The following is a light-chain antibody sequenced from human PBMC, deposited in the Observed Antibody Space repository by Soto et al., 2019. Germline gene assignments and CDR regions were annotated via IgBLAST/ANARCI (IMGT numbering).Light chain of an antibody. CDR1: QNVSTS. J-gene: IGKJ2*01. CDR3: QQYGSSPHT. CDR2: DAS. Sequence: EIVLTQSPATLSLSPGERATLSCRTSQNVSTSLDWYQQKPGQAPRLLIYDASKRATGIPDRFSGSGSGTDFTLTISRLEPEDFAVYYCQQYGSSPHTFGQGTKLEIK. V-gene: IGKV3-20*01.